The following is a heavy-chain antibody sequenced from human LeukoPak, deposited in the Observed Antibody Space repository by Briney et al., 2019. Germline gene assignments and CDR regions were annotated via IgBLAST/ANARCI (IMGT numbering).Heavy chain of an antibody. V-gene: IGHV3-23*01. D-gene: IGHD3-3*01. Sequence: GGSLRLSCAASGFTFSTYVMNWFRQARGKGLEWVSTISVGAEYIFYADSVKGRFTISRDDSNNALYLQMHSLRAEDTALYYCASGPPFLKYFEYWGQGTLVTVSS. CDR1: GFTFSTYV. CDR3: ASGPPFLKYFEY. CDR2: ISVGAEYI. J-gene: IGHJ4*02.